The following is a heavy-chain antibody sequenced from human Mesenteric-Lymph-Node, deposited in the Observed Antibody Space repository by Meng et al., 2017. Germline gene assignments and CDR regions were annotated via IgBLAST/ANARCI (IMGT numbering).Heavy chain of an antibody. J-gene: IGHJ4*02. V-gene: IGHV4-38-2*01. CDR1: GYSISSGSY. D-gene: IGHD5-24*01. CDR2: VYHSGST. Sequence: GSLRLSCAVSGYSISSGSYWGWIRQPPGMGLEWIGNVYHSGSTYYNPSLKSRVTISVDTSKNQFSLKLSSVTAADTAVYYCARGFWDGYNFLHLDYWGQGTLVTVSS. CDR3: ARGFWDGYNFLHLDY.